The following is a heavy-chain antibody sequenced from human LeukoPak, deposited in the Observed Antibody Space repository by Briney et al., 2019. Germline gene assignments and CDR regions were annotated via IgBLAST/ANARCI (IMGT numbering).Heavy chain of an antibody. J-gene: IGHJ3*02. CDR1: GYTFTSYD. CDR3: ASTYYYDSSGYYLDAFDI. Sequence: GASVKVSCKASGYTFTSYDINWVRQATGQGLEWMGWMNPNSGNTGYAQKFQGRVTMTRNTSISTAYMGLSSLRSEDTAVYYCASTYYYDSSGYYLDAFDIWGQGTMVTVSS. D-gene: IGHD3-22*01. CDR2: MNPNSGNT. V-gene: IGHV1-8*01.